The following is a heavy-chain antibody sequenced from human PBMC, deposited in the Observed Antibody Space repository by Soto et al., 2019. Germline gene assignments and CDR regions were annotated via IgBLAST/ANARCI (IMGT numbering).Heavy chain of an antibody. Sequence: QVQLVQSGAEVKKPGASVKISCKASGFTFTNFLLHWVRQAPGQGLEWMGRINADNGDTRYSQKFQGRVTITRDTSAAMVYVELSSLRSEDTSIYFCARLSSGSEVYWGQGTLVTVSS. D-gene: IGHD1-26*01. CDR2: INADNGDT. CDR3: ARLSSGSEVY. J-gene: IGHJ4*02. CDR1: GFTFTNFL. V-gene: IGHV1-3*01.